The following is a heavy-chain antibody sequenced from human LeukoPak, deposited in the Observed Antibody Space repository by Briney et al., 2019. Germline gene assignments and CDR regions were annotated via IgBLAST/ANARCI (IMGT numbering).Heavy chain of an antibody. CDR2: ISGSGGST. CDR1: GFTFSSYA. V-gene: IGHV3-23*01. CDR3: AKALRGYYYYYMDV. J-gene: IGHJ6*03. Sequence: GGSLRLSCAASGFTFSSYAMSWVRQAPGKRLEWVSAISGSGGSTYYADSVKGRFTISRDNSKNTLYLQMNSLRAEDTAVYYCAKALRGYYYYYMDVWGKGTTVTVSS.